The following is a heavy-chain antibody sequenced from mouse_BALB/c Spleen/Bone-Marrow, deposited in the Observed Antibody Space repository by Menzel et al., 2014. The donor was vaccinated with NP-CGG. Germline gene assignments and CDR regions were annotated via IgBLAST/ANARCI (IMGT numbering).Heavy chain of an antibody. J-gene: IGHJ3*01. CDR1: GYTFTSYV. CDR3: ARERTARATSFAY. V-gene: IGHV1-14*01. D-gene: IGHD3-2*01. Sequence: EVQVVESGPELVKPGASVKMSCKASGYTFTSYVMHWVKQKPGQGLEWIGYINPYNDGTKYNGKFKGKATLTSDKSSSTAYMELNSLTSEDSAVYYCARERTARATSFAYWGQGTLVTVSA. CDR2: INPYNDGT.